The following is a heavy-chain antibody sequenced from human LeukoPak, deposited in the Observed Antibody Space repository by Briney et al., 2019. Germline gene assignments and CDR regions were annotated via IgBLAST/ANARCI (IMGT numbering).Heavy chain of an antibody. D-gene: IGHD3-10*01. CDR2: IGDSGATT. J-gene: IGHJ4*02. CDR1: GLTFSTYA. Sequence: GGSLRLSCAASGLTFSTYAMTWVRQAPGKGLEWVSDIGDSGATTYYADSVKGRFTISRDNSKNTLYLQMSSLRAEDTAVYFCASFHYYGSGAYYLSYWGQGTLVTVSS. V-gene: IGHV3-23*01. CDR3: ASFHYYGSGAYYLSY.